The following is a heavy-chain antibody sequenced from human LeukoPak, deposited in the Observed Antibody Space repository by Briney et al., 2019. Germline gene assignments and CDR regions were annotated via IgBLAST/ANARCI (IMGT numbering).Heavy chain of an antibody. CDR2: IYYSGTT. V-gene: IGHV4-38-2*02. CDR1: GYSITNGYN. CDR3: VREWELLHTPFDL. Sequence: SETLSLTCTVSGYSITNGYNWGWIRQSPVKGLEWIAHIYYSGTTYYNPSLRSRVTMSVDTSKNQFSLRLTSVTAADTAVYYCVREWELLHTPFDLWGQGTLVTVSS. D-gene: IGHD1-26*01. J-gene: IGHJ4*02.